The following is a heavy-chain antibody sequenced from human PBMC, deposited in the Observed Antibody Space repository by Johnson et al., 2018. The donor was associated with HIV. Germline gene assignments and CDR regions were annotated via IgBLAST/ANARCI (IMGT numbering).Heavy chain of an antibody. CDR3: ARDPDYYDSNGIHQGDAFDI. CDR1: GFTFSSYW. V-gene: IGHV3-7*04. Sequence: VQLVESGGGLVQPGGSLRLSCAASGFTFSSYWMSWVRQAPGKGLEWVANIKQDGSEKYYVDSVKGRFTISRDNAKNSMYLQMNSLRAEDTALYYCARDPDYYDSNGIHQGDAFDIWGQGTMVTVSS. D-gene: IGHD3-22*01. CDR2: IKQDGSEK. J-gene: IGHJ3*02.